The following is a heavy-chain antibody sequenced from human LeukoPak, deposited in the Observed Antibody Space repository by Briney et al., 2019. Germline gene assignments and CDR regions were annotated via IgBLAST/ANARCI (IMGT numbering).Heavy chain of an antibody. V-gene: IGHV3-23*01. CDR2: ISNSGDNT. D-gene: IGHD5-24*01. CDR1: GFTISYYA. J-gene: IGHJ4*02. Sequence: GGSLRLSCAASGFTISYYAMSWVRQPPGKGLEWVSSISNSGDNTYYADSVKGRFTISRDNSKNTLYLQMNSLIAEDTAVYYCAKSGYNRFDYWGQGTRVTVSS. CDR3: AKSGYNRFDY.